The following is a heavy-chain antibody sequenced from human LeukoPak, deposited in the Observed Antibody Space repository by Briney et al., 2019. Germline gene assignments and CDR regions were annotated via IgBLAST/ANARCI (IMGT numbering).Heavy chain of an antibody. Sequence: SETLSLTCTVSGGSISSSSYYWGWIRQPPGKGLEWIGIIYFSGSTYNNPSLKSRVTISVDTSKNQFSLKLSSVTAADTAVYYFASFGSSGYDRSISFDYWGQGTLVTVSS. V-gene: IGHV4-39*01. CDR3: ASFGSSGYDRSISFDY. CDR1: GGSISSSSYY. J-gene: IGHJ4*02. CDR2: IYFSGST. D-gene: IGHD5-12*01.